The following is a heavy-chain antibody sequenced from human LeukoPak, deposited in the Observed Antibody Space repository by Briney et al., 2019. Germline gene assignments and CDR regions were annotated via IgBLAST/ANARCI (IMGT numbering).Heavy chain of an antibody. D-gene: IGHD2-15*01. CDR1: RFTFTDYG. CDR3: ARDWCGGGSCYYFDH. Sequence: GGSLRLSCAASRFTFTDYGMHWVRQPPGKGLEWVALIWYDGSGKYYAYSVKGRFTISRDNSKNTLYLQMNSLRAEDTAVYYCARDWCGGGSCYYFDHWGQGTLVTVSS. V-gene: IGHV3-33*01. CDR2: IWYDGSGK. J-gene: IGHJ4*02.